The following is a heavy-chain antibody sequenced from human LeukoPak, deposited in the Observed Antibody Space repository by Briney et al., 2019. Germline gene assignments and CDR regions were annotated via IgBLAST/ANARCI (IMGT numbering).Heavy chain of an antibody. D-gene: IGHD3-22*01. CDR2: ISTSSSTI. CDR3: ARVLNYYDSSGYYFSY. V-gene: IGHV3-48*01. Sequence: GGPLRLSCAASGFTFSSYSMNWVRQAAGKGVEWVSYISTSSSTIYYADSVKGRFTISRDKSKNTLYLQMNSLRVEDTAVYYCARVLNYYDSSGYYFSYWGQGTLVTVSS. J-gene: IGHJ4*02. CDR1: GFTFSSYS.